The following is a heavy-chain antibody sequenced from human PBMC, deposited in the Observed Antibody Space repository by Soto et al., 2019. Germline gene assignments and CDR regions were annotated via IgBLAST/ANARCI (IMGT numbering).Heavy chain of an antibody. Sequence: GGSLRVSCAASGFTFISYWMHWVRQVPGKGLVWVARTNSDESSIAYADSVKGRFTISRDNAKNMVYLEMNSLRAEDTAVYYCAIEFYYYDRSGNLGYWGQGALVTVSS. CDR3: AIEFYYYDRSGNLGY. V-gene: IGHV3-74*01. CDR1: GFTFISYW. J-gene: IGHJ4*02. CDR2: TNSDESSI. D-gene: IGHD3-22*01.